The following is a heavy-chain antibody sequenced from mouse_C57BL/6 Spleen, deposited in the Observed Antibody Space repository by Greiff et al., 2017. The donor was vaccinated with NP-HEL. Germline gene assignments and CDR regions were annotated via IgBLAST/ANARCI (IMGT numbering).Heavy chain of an antibody. CDR3: ARCTVVATDYFDY. D-gene: IGHD1-1*01. Sequence: VQVVESGAELARPGASVKLSCKASGYTFTSYGISWVKQRTGQGLEWIGEIYPRSGNTYYNEKFKGKATLTADKSSSTAYMELRSLTSEDSAVYFCARCTVVATDYFDYWGQGTTLTVSS. V-gene: IGHV1-81*01. CDR2: IYPRSGNT. J-gene: IGHJ2*01. CDR1: GYTFTSYG.